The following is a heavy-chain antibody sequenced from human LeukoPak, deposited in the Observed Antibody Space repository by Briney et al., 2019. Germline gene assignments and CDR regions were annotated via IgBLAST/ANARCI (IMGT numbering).Heavy chain of an antibody. CDR2: ISYDGSYK. Sequence: GRSLRLSCAASGFTFSSYDMHWVRQAPGKGVEWVAVISYDGSYKYSADSVKGRFTISRDNSKNTLYLQMSRLRAEDTAVYYCAKVVAVAQFDYWGQGTLVTVSS. CDR1: GFTFSSYD. D-gene: IGHD6-19*01. V-gene: IGHV3-30*18. CDR3: AKVVAVAQFDY. J-gene: IGHJ4*02.